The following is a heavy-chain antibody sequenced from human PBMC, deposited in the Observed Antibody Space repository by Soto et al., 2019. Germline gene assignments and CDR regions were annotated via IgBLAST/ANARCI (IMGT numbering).Heavy chain of an antibody. J-gene: IGHJ4*02. D-gene: IGHD6-25*01. Sequence: QVQLVQSGAEVKKPGASVRVSCKASGYTFTSYGISWVRQAPGQGLEGMGWISAYNGNTNYAQSLQGRVTMTTDTSTTKAYMELRSLESDDTAGYYCARVSPASRAAEPWGEGTLVTVS. V-gene: IGHV1-18*01. CDR2: ISAYNGNT. CDR1: GYTFTSYG. CDR3: ARVSPASRAAEP.